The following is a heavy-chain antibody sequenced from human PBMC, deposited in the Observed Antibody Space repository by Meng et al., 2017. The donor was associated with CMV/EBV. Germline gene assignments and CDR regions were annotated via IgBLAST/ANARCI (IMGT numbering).Heavy chain of an antibody. V-gene: IGHV4-39*07. D-gene: IGHD2-2*01. CDR2: IYYSGST. CDR3: ASRPGYCSSTSCYRRSHFDY. Sequence: SETLSLTCTVSGGSISSSSYYWGWIRQPPGKGLEWIGSIYYSGSTYYNPSLKSRVTISVDTSKIQFSLKLSSVTAADTAVYYCASRPGYCSSTSCYRRSHFDYWGQGTLVTVSS. J-gene: IGHJ4*02. CDR1: GGSISSSSYY.